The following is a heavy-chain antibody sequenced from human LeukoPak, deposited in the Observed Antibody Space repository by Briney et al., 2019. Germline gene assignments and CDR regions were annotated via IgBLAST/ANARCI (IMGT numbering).Heavy chain of an antibody. CDR1: GFTFSSYS. J-gene: IGHJ6*03. Sequence: GGSLRLSCAASGFTFSSYSMNWVRQAPGKGLEWVSSISSSSSYIYYADSVKGRFTISRDNAKNSLYLQMNSLRAEDTAVYYCQLVTMVRTFYYMDVWGKGTTVTVSS. CDR3: QLVTMVRTFYYMDV. CDR2: ISSSSSYI. V-gene: IGHV3-21*01. D-gene: IGHD3-10*01.